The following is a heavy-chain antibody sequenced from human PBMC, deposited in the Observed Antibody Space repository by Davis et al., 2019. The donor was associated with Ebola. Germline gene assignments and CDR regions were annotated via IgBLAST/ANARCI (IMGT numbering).Heavy chain of an antibody. Sequence: PGGSLRLSCAASGFTFSSYSMNWVRQAPGKGLEWVSSISSSSSYIYYADSVKGRFTISRDNAKNSLYLQMNSLRAEDTAVYYCARVGAVTTTYNWFDPWGQGTLVTVSS. CDR2: ISSSSSYI. CDR1: GFTFSSYS. CDR3: ARVGAVTTTYNWFDP. D-gene: IGHD4-17*01. V-gene: IGHV3-21*01. J-gene: IGHJ5*02.